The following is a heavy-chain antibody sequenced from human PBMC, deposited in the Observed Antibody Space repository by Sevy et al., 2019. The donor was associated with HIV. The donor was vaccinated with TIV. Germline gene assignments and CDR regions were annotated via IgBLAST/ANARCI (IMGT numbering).Heavy chain of an antibody. V-gene: IGHV6-1*01. D-gene: IGHD1-26*01. J-gene: IGHJ5*02. Sequence: SQTLSLTCAISGDSVSSNSAAWNWIRQSPSRGLEWLGRTYYRSKWDNDYAVYVKSRITINPDTSKNQFSLQLNPVTPEDTAVYYCARDRSAAGWEPSYNWFDPWGQGTLVTVSS. CDR2: TYYRSKWDN. CDR1: GDSVSSNSAA. CDR3: ARDRSAAGWEPSYNWFDP.